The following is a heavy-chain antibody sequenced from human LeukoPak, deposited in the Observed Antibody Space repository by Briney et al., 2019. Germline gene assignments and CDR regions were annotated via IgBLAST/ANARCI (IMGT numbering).Heavy chain of an antibody. D-gene: IGHD2-2*02. CDR1: GGSISSSSYY. Sequence: PSETLSLTCTVSGGSISSSSYYWGWIRQPPGKGLEWIGSIYYSGSTYYNPSLKSRVTISVDTSKNQFSLKVSSVTAADTAVYYCARHRVVPAAITGPYNWFDPWGQGTLVTVSS. CDR2: IYYSGST. V-gene: IGHV4-39*01. CDR3: ARHRVVPAAITGPYNWFDP. J-gene: IGHJ5*02.